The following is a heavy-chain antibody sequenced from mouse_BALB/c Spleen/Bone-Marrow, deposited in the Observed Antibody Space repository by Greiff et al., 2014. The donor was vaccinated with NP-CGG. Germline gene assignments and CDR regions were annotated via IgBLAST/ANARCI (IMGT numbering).Heavy chain of an antibody. V-gene: IGHV5-12-2*01. D-gene: IGHD2-14*01. J-gene: IGHJ4*01. CDR3: TRHGEVRRFYYALDY. Sequence: EVQGVESGGGLVQPGGSLKLSCTASGFTFSSYSMSWVRQTPEKRLEWVAYISNGGGSTYYPDAVKGRFTISRDNAKTSLYLQMSSLKSEDTAMYYCTRHGEVRRFYYALDYWGQGTSVTVSS. CDR2: ISNGGGST. CDR1: GFTFSSYS.